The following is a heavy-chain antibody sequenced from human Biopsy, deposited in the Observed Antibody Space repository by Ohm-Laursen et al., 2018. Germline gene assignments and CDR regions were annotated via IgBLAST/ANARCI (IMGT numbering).Heavy chain of an antibody. V-gene: IGHV4-59*07. CDR3: ARLFRLDDYWNDDPPDGFDV. CDR1: GGSFTGHY. Sequence: SDTLSLTCTVSGGSFTGHYWSWIRQPPGKGLEWIGYISDTGTTNYNPSLRGRVAVSVDTSKNQFSLQLTSVTAADTAMFFCARLFRLDDYWNDDPPDGFDVWGQGTMVTVSS. J-gene: IGHJ3*01. CDR2: ISDTGTT. D-gene: IGHD3-3*01.